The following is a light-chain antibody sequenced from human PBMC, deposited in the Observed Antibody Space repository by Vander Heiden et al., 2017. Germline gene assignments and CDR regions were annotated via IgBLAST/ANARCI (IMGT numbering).Light chain of an antibody. V-gene: IGKV1-5*03. Sequence: DIQMTQSPSTPSSSVGDRGTISCLASQRFSAWVAWDQQKSGKAPKLLIYKTATLETGVPSRFSGNGSGPECHLTISSLQPDDFATYYCQHYNSFGQGTKLQI. CDR2: KTA. CDR1: QRFSAW. J-gene: IGKJ2*01. CDR3: QHYNS.